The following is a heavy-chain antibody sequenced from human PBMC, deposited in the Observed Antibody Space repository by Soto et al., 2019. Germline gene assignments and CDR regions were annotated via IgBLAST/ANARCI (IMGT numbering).Heavy chain of an antibody. CDR2: IIPILGIA. D-gene: IGHD1-1*01. CDR3: AGGWKNY. J-gene: IGHJ4*02. Sequence: QVQLVQSGAEVKKPGSSVKVSCKASGGTFSSYTISWVRQAPGQGLEWMGRIIPILGIANYAQKFQGRVTITADKSTITAYMERSSPRYEDTALYYRAGGWKNYWVQGAPVTVSS. CDR1: GGTFSSYT. V-gene: IGHV1-69*02.